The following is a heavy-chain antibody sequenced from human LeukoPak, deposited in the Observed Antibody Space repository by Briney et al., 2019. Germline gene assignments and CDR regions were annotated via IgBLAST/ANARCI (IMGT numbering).Heavy chain of an antibody. CDR2: INSDGSST. V-gene: IGHV3-74*01. Sequence: GGSLRLSCAASGITLSPYWMHWVRQIPGKGLACVSRINSDGSSTAYANSVKGRFTISRDNANNMLYLQMNTLRADDTAVYYCAREITCPDGTDCSCMDVWGKGSTVTVSS. J-gene: IGHJ6*03. D-gene: IGHD3-10*01. CDR1: GITLSPYW. CDR3: AREITCPDGTDCSCMDV.